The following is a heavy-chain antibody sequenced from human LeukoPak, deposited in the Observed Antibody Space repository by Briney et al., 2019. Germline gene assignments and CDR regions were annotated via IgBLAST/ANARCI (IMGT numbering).Heavy chain of an antibody. Sequence: SETLSLTCTVSGGSVSGLFWHWVRQPPGKGLEWIGYIYYTGSTNYNPSLKSRVTTSVDTSKNQFSLKLSSVTAADTAVYYCATTGYCSGGSCYGEYFQHWGQGTLVTVSS. CDR2: IYYTGST. D-gene: IGHD2-15*01. CDR1: GGSVSGLF. J-gene: IGHJ1*01. V-gene: IGHV4-59*08. CDR3: ATTGYCSGGSCYGEYFQH.